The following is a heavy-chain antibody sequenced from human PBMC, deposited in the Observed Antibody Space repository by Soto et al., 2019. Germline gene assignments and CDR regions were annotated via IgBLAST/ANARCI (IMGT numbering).Heavy chain of an antibody. V-gene: IGHV4-31*03. CDR3: ARDVNYYDSSGYWFDP. CDR2: IYYSGST. J-gene: IGHJ5*02. D-gene: IGHD3-22*01. Sequence: PSETLSLTCTVSGGSISSGGYYWSWIRQHPGKGLEWIGYIYYSGSTYYNPSLKSRVTISVDTSKNQFSLKLSSVTAADTAVYYCARDVNYYDSSGYWFDPWGQGTLVTVSS. CDR1: GGSISSGGYY.